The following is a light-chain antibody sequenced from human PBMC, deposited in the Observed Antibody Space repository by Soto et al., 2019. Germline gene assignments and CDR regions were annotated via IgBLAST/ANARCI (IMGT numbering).Light chain of an antibody. V-gene: IGKV3-20*01. CDR3: QQYFTSFFT. Sequence: EVVLTQSPGTLSLSPGERATLSCRASQSVGINFLAWYQQKPGQAPRLLIYGASTRAAGIPDRFSGSGSGTDFTLTISRLEPEDFAVYYCQQYFTSFFTFGPGTKVDI. CDR2: GAS. CDR1: QSVGINF. J-gene: IGKJ3*01.